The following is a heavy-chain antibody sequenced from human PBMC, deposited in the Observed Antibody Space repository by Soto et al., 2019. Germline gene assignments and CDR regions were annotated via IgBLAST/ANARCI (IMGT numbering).Heavy chain of an antibody. CDR2: ISGRGGST. V-gene: IGHV3-23*01. J-gene: IGHJ4*02. D-gene: IGHD5-18*01. Sequence: PGGSLRLSCAASGFTFSDYAMNWVRQAPGKGLEWVSGISGRGGSTYYADSVKGRFTISRDNSKNTLDLQMNSLRAEDTAVFYCAKTRTRTYSLDESFDCWGQGTLVTVTS. CDR1: GFTFSDYA. CDR3: AKTRTRTYSLDESFDC.